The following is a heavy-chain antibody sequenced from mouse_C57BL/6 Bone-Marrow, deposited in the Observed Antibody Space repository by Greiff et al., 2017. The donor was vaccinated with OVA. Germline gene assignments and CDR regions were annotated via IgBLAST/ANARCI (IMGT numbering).Heavy chain of an antibody. CDR2: IDPSDSYT. CDR3: ARSWDAMGE. Sequence: QVQLQQPGAELVMPGASVKLSCKASGYTFTSYCMHWVKQRPGQGLEWIGQIDPSDSYTNYHQKFKGKSTLTVDKSPRTAYMQLSSLTSEDSAVYYCARSWDAMGEWGQGTAVTVSS. D-gene: IGHD4-1*01. V-gene: IGHV1-69*01. CDR1: GYTFTSYC. J-gene: IGHJ4*01.